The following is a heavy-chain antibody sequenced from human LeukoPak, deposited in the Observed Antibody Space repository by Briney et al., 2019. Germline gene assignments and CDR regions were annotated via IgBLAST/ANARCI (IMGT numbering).Heavy chain of an antibody. CDR1: GYSISSGYY. CDR3: TRDSSYGDYSTAFDY. Sequence: ETLSLTCAVSGYSISSGYYWGWIRQPPGKGLEWVSSSGSTTDYSDSVKGRFTISRDNSKNTLYLQMNSLRADDTAVYYCTRDSSYGDYSTAFDYWGQGALVTVSS. D-gene: IGHD4-17*01. CDR2: SSGSTT. J-gene: IGHJ4*02. V-gene: IGHV3-53*01.